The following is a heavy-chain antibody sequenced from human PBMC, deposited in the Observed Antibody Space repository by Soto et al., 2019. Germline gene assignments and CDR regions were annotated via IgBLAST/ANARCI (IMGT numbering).Heavy chain of an antibody. CDR2: IYPGDSDT. CDR3: ARHERQLPYYFDY. J-gene: IGHJ4*02. CDR1: GYSVTSSW. D-gene: IGHD1-1*01. Sequence: GESLKISCKGSGYSVTSSWIGLVRQMPGKGLQWMGIIYPGDSDTRYSPSFQGQVTISVDKSISTAYLQWSSLKASDTAMYHRARHERQLPYYFDYWGQGTLVTVSS. V-gene: IGHV5-51*01.